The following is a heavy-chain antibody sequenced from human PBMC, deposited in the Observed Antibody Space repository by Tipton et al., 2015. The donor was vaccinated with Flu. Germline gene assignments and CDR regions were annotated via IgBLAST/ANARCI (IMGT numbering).Heavy chain of an antibody. CDR1: GFTVSSNY. V-gene: IGHV3-30*03. CDR2: ISYDGRNK. CDR3: AREGGVVVSDIDAFDI. D-gene: IGHD2-21*01. Sequence: SLRLSCVVSGFTVSSNYMTWVRQAAGKGLEWVSFISYDGRNKYYADSMRGRFTISRDNSKNTLYLQMHSLQTEDTAVYYCAREGGVVVSDIDAFDIWGQGTMVTVSS. J-gene: IGHJ3*02.